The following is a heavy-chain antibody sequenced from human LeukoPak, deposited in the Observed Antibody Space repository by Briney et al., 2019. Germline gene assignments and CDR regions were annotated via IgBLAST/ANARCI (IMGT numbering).Heavy chain of an antibody. CDR1: SGSISIYY. J-gene: IGHJ4*02. CDR3: ARDLELGD. D-gene: IGHD3-10*01. Sequence: PSETLSLTCTVSSGSISIYYWSWIRQPPGKGLEWIGYVHYSGSTNYNPSLKSRVTISVDTSKNQFSLKLSSVTAADTAVYYCARDLELGDWGRGTLVTVSS. V-gene: IGHV4-59*01. CDR2: VHYSGST.